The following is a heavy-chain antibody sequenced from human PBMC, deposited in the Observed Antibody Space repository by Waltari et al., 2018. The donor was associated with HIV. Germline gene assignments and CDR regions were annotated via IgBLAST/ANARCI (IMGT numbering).Heavy chain of an antibody. CDR1: GYTFTKHY. V-gene: IGHV1-46*03. CDR2: IHTYGGAA. J-gene: IGHJ4*02. Sequence: QVLLIQSGAEVRKPGASVKISCQASGYTFTKHYIPWVRQAPGQGLLWMGVIHTYGGAATFPSQFHGRLMLTADTSTDTVFLELKDLTSADTAVYFCGRGSSDYINYWGQGTLVSVS. CDR3: GRGSSDYINY. D-gene: IGHD4-4*01.